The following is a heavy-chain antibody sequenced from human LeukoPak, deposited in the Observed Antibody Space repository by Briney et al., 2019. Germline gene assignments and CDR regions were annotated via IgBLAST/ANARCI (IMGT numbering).Heavy chain of an antibody. CDR1: GFTFSSSA. V-gene: IGHV3-23*01. CDR2: ISASGGST. J-gene: IGHJ4*02. D-gene: IGHD1-26*01. CDR3: ASSNGSLDY. Sequence: GGSLRLSCAASGFTFSSSAMSWVRQVPGKGLEWVSGISASGGSTYYADSVRGRFTISRDNSKNTLYVQMNSLRDEDTAVYYCASSNGSLDYWGQGTLVTVSS.